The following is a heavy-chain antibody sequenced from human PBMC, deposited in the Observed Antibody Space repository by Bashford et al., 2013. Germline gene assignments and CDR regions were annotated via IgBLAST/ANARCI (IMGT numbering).Heavy chain of an antibody. J-gene: IGHJ6*02. V-gene: IGHV4-59*11. CDR1: GDSISSHY. CDR2: LYYTGIT. Sequence: SETLSLTCTVSGDSISSHYWSWIRQPPGKGLEWIADLYYTGITNYNPSLKSRVIISVDTSKNQFSLKLSSVTAADTAVYYCARGRSYYGSGSYQDVWGQGTTVTVSS. D-gene: IGHD3-10*01. CDR3: ARGRSYYGSGSYQDV.